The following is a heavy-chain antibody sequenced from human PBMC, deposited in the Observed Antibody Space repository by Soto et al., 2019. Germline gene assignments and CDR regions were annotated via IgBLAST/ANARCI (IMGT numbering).Heavy chain of an antibody. CDR2: FDPEDGET. J-gene: IGHJ2*01. V-gene: IGHV1-24*01. Sequence: ASVKVSCKVSGYTLTELSMHWVRQAPGKGLEWMGGFDPEDGETIYAQKFQGRVTMTEDTSTDTAYMELSSLRSEDTAVYYCATANPNSSSSSWYVRYFDLWGRGTLVTVSS. D-gene: IGHD6-13*01. CDR3: ATANPNSSSSSWYVRYFDL. CDR1: GYTLTELS.